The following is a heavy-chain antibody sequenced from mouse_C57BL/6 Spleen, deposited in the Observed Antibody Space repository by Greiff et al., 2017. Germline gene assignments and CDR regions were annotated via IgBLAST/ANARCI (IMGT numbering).Heavy chain of an antibody. CDR3: ARGGYDGFAWFAY. V-gene: IGHV5-17*01. CDR1: GFTFSDYG. D-gene: IGHD3-1*01. J-gene: IGHJ3*01. CDR2: ISSGSSTI. Sequence: EVKLVESGGGLVKPGGSLKLSCAASGFTFSDYGMHWVRQAPEKGLEWVAYISSGSSTIYYADTVKGRFTISRDNAKNTLFLQMTSLRSEDTAMYYCARGGYDGFAWFAYWGQGTLVTVSA.